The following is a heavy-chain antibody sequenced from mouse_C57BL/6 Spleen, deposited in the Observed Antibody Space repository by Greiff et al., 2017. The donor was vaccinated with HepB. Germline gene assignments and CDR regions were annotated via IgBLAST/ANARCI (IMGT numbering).Heavy chain of an antibody. CDR1: GYTFTGYW. V-gene: IGHV1-9*01. Sequence: VQLQQSGAELMKPGASVKLSCKATGYTFTGYWIEWVKQRPGHGLEWIGEILSGSGSTNYNEKFKGKATFTADTSSNTAYMQLSSLTTEDSAIYYCAKLGLWYFDVWGTGTTVTVSS. CDR3: AKLGLWYFDV. D-gene: IGHD4-1*01. CDR2: ILSGSGST. J-gene: IGHJ1*03.